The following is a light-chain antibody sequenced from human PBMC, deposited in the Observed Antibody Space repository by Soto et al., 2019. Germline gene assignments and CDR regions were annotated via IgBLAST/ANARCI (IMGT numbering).Light chain of an antibody. CDR2: SDY. CDR3: AAWNGTLNGLYV. V-gene: IGLV1-44*01. CDR1: SSNIGSLS. Sequence: QPVLTQPPSASGTPGQRVTISCSGSSSNIGSLSVDWYQHLPGTAPKLLIYSDYQRPSGVTDRFSGSKSGTSASLAISGLHSEDDADYYCAAWNGTLNGLYVFGTGTKLTVL. J-gene: IGLJ1*01.